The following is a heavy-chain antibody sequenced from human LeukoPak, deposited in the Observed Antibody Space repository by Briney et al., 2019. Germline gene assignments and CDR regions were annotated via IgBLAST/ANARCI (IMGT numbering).Heavy chain of an antibody. D-gene: IGHD1-26*01. V-gene: IGHV3-73*01. CDR3: TRDSGTYNWFDP. CDR2: IDKKDKGYATAT. Sequence: LTGGSLRLSCAASGFSFSDSAMHWVRQASGKGLEWVGQIDKKDKGYATATAYAASVKGRFTISRDDSINTAYLQMKSLKTEDTALYYCTRDSGTYNWFDPWGQGTLVTVSS. CDR1: GFSFSDSA. J-gene: IGHJ5*02.